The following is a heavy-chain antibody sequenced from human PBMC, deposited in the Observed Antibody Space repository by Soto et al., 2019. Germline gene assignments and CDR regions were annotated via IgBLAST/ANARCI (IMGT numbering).Heavy chain of an antibody. Sequence: SVKVSCKASGGTFSSYAISWVRQAPGQGLEWMGGIIPIFGTANYAQKFQGRVTITADESTSTAYMELSSLRSEDTAVYYCARVIGGGRGYSGYDSPGFDYWGQGTLVTVSS. CDR2: IIPIFGTA. J-gene: IGHJ4*02. CDR3: ARVIGGGRGYSGYDSPGFDY. D-gene: IGHD5-12*01. CDR1: GGTFSSYA. V-gene: IGHV1-69*13.